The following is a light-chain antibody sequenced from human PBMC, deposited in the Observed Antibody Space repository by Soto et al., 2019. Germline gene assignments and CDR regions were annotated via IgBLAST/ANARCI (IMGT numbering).Light chain of an antibody. J-gene: IGLJ1*01. Sequence: QSALTQPPSSSGTPGQSVTISCSGSSSNIGSNYVYWYQQLPGTAPKLLIYRNNQRPSGVPDRFSGSKSGTSASLAISGFRSEDEADYYCAAWDDSLSGYVFGTGTKVTVL. V-gene: IGLV1-47*01. CDR1: SSNIGSNY. CDR3: AAWDDSLSGYV. CDR2: RNN.